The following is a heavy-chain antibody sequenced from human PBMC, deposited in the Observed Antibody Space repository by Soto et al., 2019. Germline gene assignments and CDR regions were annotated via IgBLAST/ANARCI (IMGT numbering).Heavy chain of an antibody. CDR2: IIPIFGTA. J-gene: IGHJ6*02. D-gene: IGHD4-17*01. CDR1: GGTFSSYA. Sequence: SVKVSCKASGGTFSSYAISWVRQAPGQGLEWMGGIIPIFGTANYAQKLQGRVTITADESTSTANMEQSSLRTEDTAVYYCARADYAPHRGGGYYYGMDVWG. CDR3: ARADYAPHRGGGYYYGMDV. V-gene: IGHV1-69*13.